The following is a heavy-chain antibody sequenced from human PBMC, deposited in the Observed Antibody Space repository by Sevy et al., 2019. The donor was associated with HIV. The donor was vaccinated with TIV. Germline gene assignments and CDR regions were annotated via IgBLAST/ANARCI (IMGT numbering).Heavy chain of an antibody. CDR1: GGSIGHYY. CDR2: VYYTGSS. Sequence: SETLSLTCTVSGGSIGHYYWSWIRQPPGKGLEWIAYVYYTGSSNYNPSLKGRVTIALDTPKNQFSLNLSSLTAAVTAVYYCVRQGGLVDYGMDVWGQGTTVTVSS. J-gene: IGHJ6*02. CDR3: VRQGGLVDYGMDV. V-gene: IGHV4-59*01. D-gene: IGHD1-26*01.